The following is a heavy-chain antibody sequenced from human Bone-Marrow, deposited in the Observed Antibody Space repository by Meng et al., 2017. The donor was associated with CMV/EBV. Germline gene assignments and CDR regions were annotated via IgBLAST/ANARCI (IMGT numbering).Heavy chain of an antibody. V-gene: IGHV3-30*02. J-gene: IGHJ6*01. Sequence: GESLKISCAASGFTFSSYGMHWVRQAPGKGLEWVAFIRYDGSNKYYADSVKGRFTISRDNSKNTLYLQMNSLRAEDTAVYYCARDYDFWSGYRIRASYGMDVWGQRTTVTFSS. CDR3: ARDYDFWSGYRIRASYGMDV. D-gene: IGHD3-3*01. CDR1: GFTFSSYG. CDR2: IRYDGSNK.